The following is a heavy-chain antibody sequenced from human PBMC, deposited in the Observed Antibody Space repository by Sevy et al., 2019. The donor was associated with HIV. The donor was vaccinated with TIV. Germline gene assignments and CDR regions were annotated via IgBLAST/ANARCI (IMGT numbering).Heavy chain of an antibody. V-gene: IGHV3-33*01. CDR1: GFTFSSYG. J-gene: IGHJ6*02. D-gene: IGHD3-10*01. Sequence: GGSLRLSCAASGFTFSSYGMHWVRQAPGKGLEWVAVIWCDGSNKYYADSVKGRFTISRDNSKNTLYLQRNSLRAEDTAVYYCAREAHYGSGSYYYYYYGMDVWGQGTTVTVSS. CDR3: AREAHYGSGSYYYYYYGMDV. CDR2: IWCDGSNK.